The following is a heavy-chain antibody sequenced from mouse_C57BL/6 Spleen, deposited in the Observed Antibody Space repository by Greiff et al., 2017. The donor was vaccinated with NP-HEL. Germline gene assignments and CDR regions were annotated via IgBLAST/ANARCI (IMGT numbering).Heavy chain of an antibody. CDR3: ARYSNSYAMDY. CDR1: GYAFSSSW. V-gene: IGHV1-82*01. J-gene: IGHJ4*01. D-gene: IGHD2-5*01. CDR2: IYPGDGDT. Sequence: QVQLKESGPELVKPGASVKISCKASGYAFSSSWMNWVKQRPGKGLEWIGRIYPGDGDTNYNGKFKGKATLTADKSSSTAYMQLSSLTSEDSAVYFCARYSNSYAMDYWGQGTSVTVSS.